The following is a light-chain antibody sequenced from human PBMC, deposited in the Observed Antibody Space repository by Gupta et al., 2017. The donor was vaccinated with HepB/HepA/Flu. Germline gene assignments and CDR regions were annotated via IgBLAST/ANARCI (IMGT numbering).Light chain of an antibody. CDR2: SAS. Sequence: DIQLTQSPSSLSASVGDTVTITCRASQTIYTYLNWYQHKPGNAPKLLIFSASYLQSGVPSRFSGSGSGTDFTLTISSLQPEDFATYYCQRSDSPPLTFGGGTKVEVK. J-gene: IGKJ4*01. CDR1: QTIYTY. V-gene: IGKV1-39*01. CDR3: QRSDSPPLT.